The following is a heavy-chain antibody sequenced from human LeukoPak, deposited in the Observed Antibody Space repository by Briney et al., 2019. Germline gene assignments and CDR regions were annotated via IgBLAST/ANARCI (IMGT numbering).Heavy chain of an antibody. Sequence: GSLRLSCAAPGFTFSSLEMNWVRQAPGKGLEWVSYISGGGSPIYYADSVRGRFTISRDNAKNSVYLQMNGLRAEDTAVYYCASRPPPHRGPFDHWGQGTLVTVSS. CDR1: GFTFSSLE. J-gene: IGHJ4*02. CDR2: ISGGGSPI. V-gene: IGHV3-48*03. CDR3: ASRPPPHRGPFDH.